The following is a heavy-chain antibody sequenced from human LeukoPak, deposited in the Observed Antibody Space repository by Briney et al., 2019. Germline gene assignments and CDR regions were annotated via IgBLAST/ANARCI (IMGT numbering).Heavy chain of an antibody. V-gene: IGHV3-21*01. CDR3: ARDQGYYGSGSYLGPYYYYGMDV. CDR2: INSSSRYI. CDR1: GCTFSSYS. J-gene: IGHJ6*04. D-gene: IGHD3-10*01. Sequence: GGSLRLSCAASGCTFSSYSMNWVRQAPGKGLEGVASINSSSRYIYYADSVKGRFTISRDNAKNSLDLQMNSLRDEDTAVYYCARDQGYYGSGSYLGPYYYYGMDVWGKGTTVTVSS.